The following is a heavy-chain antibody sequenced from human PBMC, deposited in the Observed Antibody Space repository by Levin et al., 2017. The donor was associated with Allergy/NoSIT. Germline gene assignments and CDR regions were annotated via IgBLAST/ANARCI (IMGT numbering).Heavy chain of an antibody. CDR2: ISSSSSYI. CDR1: GFTFSSYS. Sequence: LSLTCAASGFTFSSYSMNWVRQAPGKGLEWVSSISSSSSYIYYADSVKGRFTISRDNAKNSLYLQMNSLRAEDTAVYYCARDPEAAAGLFDYWGQGTLVTVSS. V-gene: IGHV3-21*01. J-gene: IGHJ4*02. D-gene: IGHD6-13*01. CDR3: ARDPEAAAGLFDY.